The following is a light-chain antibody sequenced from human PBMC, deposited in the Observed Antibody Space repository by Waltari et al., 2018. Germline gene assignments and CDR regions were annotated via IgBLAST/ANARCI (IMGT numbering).Light chain of an antibody. J-gene: IGKJ2*02. V-gene: IGKV3-15*01. Sequence: EIVMTPSPAALSVSPVERATLSCRASQYISNNLAWYQHKPGQHPRLLISGACTRATGVPARCSGSASGTEFSHTVSSLQSEDSAIYFCQQYNKCPPRTFGQGTKLEIK. CDR2: GAC. CDR1: QYISNN. CDR3: QQYNKCPPRT.